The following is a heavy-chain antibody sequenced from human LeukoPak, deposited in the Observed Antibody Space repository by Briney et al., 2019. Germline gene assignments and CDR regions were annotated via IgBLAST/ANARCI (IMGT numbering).Heavy chain of an antibody. CDR1: GYTFTGYY. CDR3: ARGGIAAAGTSPY. J-gene: IGHJ4*02. CDR2: INPNSGGT. Sequence: GASVKVSCKASGYTFTGYYMHWVRQAPGQGLEWMGRINPNSGGTNYAQKFQGRVTMTRDTSISTDYMELSRLRSDDTAVYYCARGGIAAAGTSPYWGQGTLVTVSS. D-gene: IGHD6-13*01. V-gene: IGHV1-2*06.